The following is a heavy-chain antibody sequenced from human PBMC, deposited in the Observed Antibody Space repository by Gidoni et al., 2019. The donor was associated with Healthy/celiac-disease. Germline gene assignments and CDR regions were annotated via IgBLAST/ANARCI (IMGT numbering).Heavy chain of an antibody. V-gene: IGHV4-39*01. J-gene: IGHJ4*02. CDR1: GGSISSSSYY. Sequence: QLQLQESGPGLVKPSETLSLTCTVSGGSISSSSYYWGWIRQHPGKGLELIGSIYYSGSTYYNPSLKSRVTISVDTSKNQFSLKLSSVTAADTAVYYCARPATVGGMVDYWGQGTLVTVSS. D-gene: IGHD4-17*01. CDR2: IYYSGST. CDR3: ARPATVGGMVDY.